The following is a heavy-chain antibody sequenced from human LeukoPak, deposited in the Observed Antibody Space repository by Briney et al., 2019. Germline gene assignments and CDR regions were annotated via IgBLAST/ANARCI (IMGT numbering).Heavy chain of an antibody. Sequence: ASVKVSCKASGYTFTSYGISWVRQAPGQGLEWMGWISAYNGDTNYAQKFQGRVTMTTDTSTSTAYMELRSLRSDDTAVYYCARSSPRYCSGGSCYKDYWGQGTLVTVSS. CDR1: GYTFTSYG. CDR2: ISAYNGDT. CDR3: ARSSPRYCSGGSCYKDY. D-gene: IGHD2-15*01. J-gene: IGHJ4*02. V-gene: IGHV1-18*01.